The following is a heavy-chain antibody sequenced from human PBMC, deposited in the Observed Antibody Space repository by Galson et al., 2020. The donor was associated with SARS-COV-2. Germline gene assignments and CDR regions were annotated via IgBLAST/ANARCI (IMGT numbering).Heavy chain of an antibody. D-gene: IGHD2-2*01. CDR3: ATASRDCSSTSCKGPWYYYYYYYMDV. Sequence: ASVKVSCKVSGYTLTELSMHWVRQAPGKGLEWMGGFDPEDGETIYAQKFQGRVTMTEDTSTDTAYMELSSLRSEDTAVYYCATASRDCSSTSCKGPWYYYYYYYMDVWGKGTTVTVSS. CDR2: FDPEDGET. V-gene: IGHV1-24*01. CDR1: GYTLTELS. J-gene: IGHJ6*03.